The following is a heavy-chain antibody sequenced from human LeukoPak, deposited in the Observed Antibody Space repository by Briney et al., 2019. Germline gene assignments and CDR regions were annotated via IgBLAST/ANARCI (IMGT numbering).Heavy chain of an antibody. CDR1: GFTFDDYA. V-gene: IGHV3-9*01. CDR3: AKAPYYYDSSSSFDC. CDR2: ISWNSGSI. J-gene: IGHJ4*02. Sequence: GGSLRLSCAASGFTFDDYAMHWVRQAPGKGLEWVSGISWNSGSIGSADSAKGRFTTSRHNDKNSLYLQMTSLRAENTALYYCAKAPYYYDSSSSFDCWGEGTLVTVSS. D-gene: IGHD3-22*01.